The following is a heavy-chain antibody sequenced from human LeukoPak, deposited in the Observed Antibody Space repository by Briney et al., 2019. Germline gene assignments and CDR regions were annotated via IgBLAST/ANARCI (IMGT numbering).Heavy chain of an antibody. Sequence: RGASVKVSCEVSGYTLTELSMHWVRQAPGKGLEWMGGFDPEDGETIYAQKFQGRVTMTEDTSTDTAYMEPSSLRSEDTAVYYCATDQSGGWFAFDIWGQGTMVTVSS. CDR3: ATDQSGGWFAFDI. V-gene: IGHV1-24*01. D-gene: IGHD2-15*01. CDR2: FDPEDGET. CDR1: GYTLTELS. J-gene: IGHJ3*02.